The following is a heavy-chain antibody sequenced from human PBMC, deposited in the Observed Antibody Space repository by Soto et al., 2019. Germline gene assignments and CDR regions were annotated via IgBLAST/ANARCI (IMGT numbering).Heavy chain of an antibody. V-gene: IGHV3-9*01. CDR1: GFTCDDYV. CDR3: AKDIREYGSGWTYLDN. D-gene: IGHD6-19*01. CDR2: ISRNSGRI. Sequence: EVQLVESGGGLVQPGRSMRRSCAASGFTCDDYVMHWVRQGPGQGLELFPGISRNSGRIDYADSVKGRFTSSRDNAKKSLYLQMNCLRGEDTAWSYCAKDIREYGSGWTYLDNWGQGTLVTVSS. J-gene: IGHJ4*02.